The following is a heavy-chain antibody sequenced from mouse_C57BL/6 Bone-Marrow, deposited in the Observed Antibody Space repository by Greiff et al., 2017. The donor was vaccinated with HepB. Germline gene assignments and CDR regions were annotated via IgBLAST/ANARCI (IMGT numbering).Heavy chain of an antibody. CDR3: ASYGIYSYAMDY. J-gene: IGHJ4*01. V-gene: IGHV1-61*01. CDR2: IYPSDSET. D-gene: IGHD2-1*01. CDR1: GYTFTSYW. Sequence: QVQLQQPGAELVRPGSSVKLSCKASGYTFTSYWMDWVKQRPGQGLEWIGNIYPSDSETHYNQKFKDKATLTVDKSSSTAYMQLSSLTSEDSAVYCCASYGIYSYAMDYWGGGTSVTVSS.